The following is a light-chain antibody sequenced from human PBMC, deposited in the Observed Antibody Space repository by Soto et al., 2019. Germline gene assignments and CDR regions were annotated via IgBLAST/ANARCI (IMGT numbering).Light chain of an antibody. Sequence: QSALTQPASVSGSPGQSITISCTGTSSDVGSYNLVSWYQQYAGKAPKLMIYKDTQRPSGVSNRFSGSKSGNTASLTISGLQAEDEADYYCCSSAAASTYVFGTGTKLTVL. CDR1: SSDVGSYNL. V-gene: IGLV2-23*01. CDR2: KDT. J-gene: IGLJ1*01. CDR3: CSSAAASTYV.